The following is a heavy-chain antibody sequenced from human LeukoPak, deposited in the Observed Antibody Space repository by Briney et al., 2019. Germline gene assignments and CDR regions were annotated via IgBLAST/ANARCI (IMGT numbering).Heavy chain of an antibody. Sequence: GRSLRLSCAASGFTFSSYGMHWVRQAPGKGLEWVAFIRYDGSNKYYADSVKGRFTISRDNSKNTLYLQMNSLRAEDTAVYYCAKDRVGYCSSTSCPRVFDYWGQGTLVTVSS. D-gene: IGHD2-2*01. J-gene: IGHJ4*02. CDR1: GFTFSSYG. V-gene: IGHV3-30*02. CDR3: AKDRVGYCSSTSCPRVFDY. CDR2: IRYDGSNK.